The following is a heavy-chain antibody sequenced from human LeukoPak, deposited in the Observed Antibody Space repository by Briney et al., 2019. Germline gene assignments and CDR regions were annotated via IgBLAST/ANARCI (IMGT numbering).Heavy chain of an antibody. Sequence: GGTLRLSCAASGFTFSSYGMSWVRQAPGKGLEWVSAISGSGGSTYYADSVKGRFTISRDNSKNTLYLQMNSLRAEDTAVYYCARDGFMLGNDYWGQGTLVTVSS. CDR3: ARDGFMLGNDY. CDR1: GFTFSSYG. V-gene: IGHV3-23*01. CDR2: ISGSGGST. J-gene: IGHJ4*02. D-gene: IGHD3-10*02.